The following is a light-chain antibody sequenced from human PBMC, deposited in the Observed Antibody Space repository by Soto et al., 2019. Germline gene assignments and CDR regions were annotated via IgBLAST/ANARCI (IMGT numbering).Light chain of an antibody. Sequence: TQYPATLSLSPGERATLSCRSSQSVSSNLAWYQQKPGQAPRLIVYDASKRAPGIPARFIGSGSGTDFTLTVSSLEPEDFALYYCQQRSGWPTFGQGTKVDIK. V-gene: IGKV3-11*01. CDR2: DAS. J-gene: IGKJ1*01. CDR3: QQRSGWPT. CDR1: QSVSSN.